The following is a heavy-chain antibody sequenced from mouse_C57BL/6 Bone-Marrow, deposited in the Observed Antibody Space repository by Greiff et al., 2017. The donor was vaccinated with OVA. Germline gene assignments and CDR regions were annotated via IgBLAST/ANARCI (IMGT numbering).Heavy chain of an antibody. D-gene: IGHD2-2*01. CDR1: GFTFSDYG. CDR2: ISSGSSTI. J-gene: IGHJ3*01. V-gene: IGHV5-17*01. CDR3: ATGYGEAWFAY. Sequence: EVQGVESGGGLVKPGGSLKLSCAASGFTFSDYGMHWVRQAPEKGLEWVAYISSGSSTIYYADTVKGRFTISRDNAKNTLFLQMTSLRSEDTAMDYCATGYGEAWFAYWGQGTLVTVSA.